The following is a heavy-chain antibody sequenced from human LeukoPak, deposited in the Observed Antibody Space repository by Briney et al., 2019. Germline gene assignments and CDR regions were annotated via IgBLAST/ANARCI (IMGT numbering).Heavy chain of an antibody. D-gene: IGHD3-9*01. V-gene: IGHV1-24*01. CDR3: AIVQYALLPGYLYYMEV. CDR1: GNSVTEVP. J-gene: IGHJ6*03. Sequence: ASVKVSCKVSGNSVTEVPIHGVRQTPGEGLEWMGGFHPKDADMIYAQKFRGRVTMSQDTSTDTVYMELSSLRSEDTAIYYCAIVQYALLPGYLYYMEVWGKGTTVTISS. CDR2: FHPKDADM.